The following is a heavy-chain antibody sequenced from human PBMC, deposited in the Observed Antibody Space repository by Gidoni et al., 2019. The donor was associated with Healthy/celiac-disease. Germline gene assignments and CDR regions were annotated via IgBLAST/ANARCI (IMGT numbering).Heavy chain of an antibody. CDR3: ARSPLYYDSSDDAFDI. J-gene: IGHJ3*02. CDR1: GFTFSDHY. CDR2: TRNKANSYAT. D-gene: IGHD3-22*01. Sequence: EVTLVESGGGLVQPGGSLRLSCAASGFTFSDHYMDWVRQAPVKGLEWVGRTRNKANSYATEYAASVKGRFTISRDDSKNSLYRQMNSLKTEDTAVYYCARSPLYYDSSDDAFDIWGQGTMVTVSS. V-gene: IGHV3-72*01.